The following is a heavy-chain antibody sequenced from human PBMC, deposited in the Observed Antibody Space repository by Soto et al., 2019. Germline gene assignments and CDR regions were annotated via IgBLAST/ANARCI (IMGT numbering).Heavy chain of an antibody. V-gene: IGHV3-21*04. D-gene: IGHD3-22*01. J-gene: IGHJ3*02. CDR2: ISGSGRSI. CDR3: AKGTMIVVPTDAPDI. Sequence: PGGSLRLSCATSGFTFTTYSMNWVRQVPGKGLEWVSSISGSGRSINYADSVKGRFTISRDNSKNTLYLQMNSLRAEDTAVYYCAKGTMIVVPTDAPDIWGQGXMVTVSS. CDR1: GFTFTTYS.